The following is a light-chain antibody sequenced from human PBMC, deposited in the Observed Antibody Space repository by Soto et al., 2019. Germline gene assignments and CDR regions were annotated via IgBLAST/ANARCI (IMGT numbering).Light chain of an antibody. Sequence: EIVMTQSPATLSISPGERATLSCSASQSISTKVAWYQQKPGKAPRLLIYGASTRATGVPARFSGSGSGTEFTLSISSLQSEHFAVYYCQQYNSWPLTFGGGTKVDIK. CDR2: GAS. CDR3: QQYNSWPLT. CDR1: QSISTK. V-gene: IGKV3-15*01. J-gene: IGKJ4*01.